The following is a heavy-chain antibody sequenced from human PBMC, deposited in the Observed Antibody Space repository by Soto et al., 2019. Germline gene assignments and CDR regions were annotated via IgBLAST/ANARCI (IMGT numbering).Heavy chain of an antibody. D-gene: IGHD2-8*01. V-gene: IGHV4-39*01. J-gene: IGHJ6*02. CDR1: GGSISDDTYY. Sequence: SETLSLTCTVSGGSISDDTYYWGWIRQPPGKGLEWIGSMYYSGTSSYNPSLKSRVSMSVDTSKKQLSLRLTSVTAADTAVYYCAVLIRDYYGMDVWGQGTTVTVSS. CDR2: MYYSGTS. CDR3: AVLIRDYYGMDV.